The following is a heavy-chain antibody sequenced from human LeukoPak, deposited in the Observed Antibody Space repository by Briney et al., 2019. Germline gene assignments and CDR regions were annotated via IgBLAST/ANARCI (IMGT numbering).Heavy chain of an antibody. J-gene: IGHJ3*02. CDR3: AKEGYCSSTSCSDAFDI. Sequence: GRSLRLSCAASGFTFSSYGMHWVRQAPGKGLEWVAVISYDGSNKYYADSVKGRFTISRDNSKNTLYLQMNSLRAEDTAVYYCAKEGYCSSTSCSDAFDIWGQGTMVTVSS. CDR2: ISYDGSNK. D-gene: IGHD2-2*01. V-gene: IGHV3-30*18. CDR1: GFTFSSYG.